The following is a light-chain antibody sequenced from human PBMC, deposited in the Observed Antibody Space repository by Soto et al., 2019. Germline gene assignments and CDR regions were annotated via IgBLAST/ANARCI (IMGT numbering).Light chain of an antibody. CDR3: QQSFFTPPIT. CDR2: AAS. CDR1: QTVSTY. Sequence: DIQMTQSPSSLSASVGDIVTITCRASQTVSTYLNWYQQKPGKAPRLLIYAASSLQSWVPSRFSGAGSGTDFTLTISSLQPEDFATYYCQQSFFTPPITCGQGTRLEIK. V-gene: IGKV1-39*01. J-gene: IGKJ5*01.